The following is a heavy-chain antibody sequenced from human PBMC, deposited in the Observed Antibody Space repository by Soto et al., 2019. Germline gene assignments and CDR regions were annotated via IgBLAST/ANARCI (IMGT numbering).Heavy chain of an antibody. CDR1: GDSVISNCG. CDR2: MLHSGST. J-gene: IGHJ3*01. D-gene: IGHD1-26*01. CDR3: AREGASTFDV. V-gene: IGHV4-4*02. Sequence: SETLSLTCGVSGDSVISNCGWGWVRQSPGKGVEWIADMLHSGSTNYSPSLESRVTLSVDKSKNQFSLHLNSVTYEDTAIYYCAREGASTFDVWGQGTMVTVSS.